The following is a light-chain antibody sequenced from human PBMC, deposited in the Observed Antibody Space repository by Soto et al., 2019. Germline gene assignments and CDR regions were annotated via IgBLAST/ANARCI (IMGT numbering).Light chain of an antibody. CDR2: GAS. CDR1: QSVSNNY. Sequence: EIELTQSPGPLSLSPGERATLSCRASQSVSNNYLAWYQQKPGQAPRLLIYGASNRATGIPDRFSGSGSGTDFTLTISRLEPEDFAVYYCQQYGSSGTFGQGAKVDIK. V-gene: IGKV3-20*01. CDR3: QQYGSSGT. J-gene: IGKJ1*01.